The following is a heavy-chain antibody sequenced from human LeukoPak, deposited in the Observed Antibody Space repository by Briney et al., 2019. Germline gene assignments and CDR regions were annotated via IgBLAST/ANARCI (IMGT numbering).Heavy chain of an antibody. V-gene: IGHV3-74*01. CDR2: INSDGGST. Sequence: GGSLRLSCAASGFTFSSYWMHWVRQAPGKGLVWVSRINSDGGSTSYADSVKGRFTISRDNAKNTLYLQMNSLRAEDTAVYYCARVSWAFYYQYGMDVWGKGTTVTVSS. J-gene: IGHJ6*04. D-gene: IGHD3-10*01. CDR3: ARVSWAFYYQYGMDV. CDR1: GFTFSSYW.